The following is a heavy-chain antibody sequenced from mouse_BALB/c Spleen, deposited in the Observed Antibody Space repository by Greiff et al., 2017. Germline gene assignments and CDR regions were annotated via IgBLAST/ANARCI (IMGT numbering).Heavy chain of an antibody. CDR2: ISSGGST. J-gene: IGHJ2*01. D-gene: IGHD1-1*01. CDR3: ARDRYYGLDY. V-gene: IGHV5-6-5*01. CDR1: GFTFSSYA. Sequence: DVMLVESGGGLVKPGGSLKLSCAASGFTFSSYAMSWVRQTPEKRLEWVASISSGGSTYYPDSVKGRFTISRDNARNILYLQMSSLRSEDTAMYYCARDRYYGLDYWGQGTTLTVSS.